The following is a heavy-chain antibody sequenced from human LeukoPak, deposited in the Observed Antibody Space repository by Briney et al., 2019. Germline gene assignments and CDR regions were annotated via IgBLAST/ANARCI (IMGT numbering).Heavy chain of an antibody. CDR1: GYTFTSYY. J-gene: IGHJ4*02. Sequence: GASVKVSCKASGYTFTSYYMHWVRQAPGQGLEWMGIINPSGGSTNYAQKFQGRVTMTRDTSTSTVYMELSSLRSEDTAVYYCARAQYGDYSYDYWGQGTLVTVSS. CDR3: ARAQYGDYSYDY. D-gene: IGHD4-17*01. V-gene: IGHV1-46*01. CDR2: INPSGGST.